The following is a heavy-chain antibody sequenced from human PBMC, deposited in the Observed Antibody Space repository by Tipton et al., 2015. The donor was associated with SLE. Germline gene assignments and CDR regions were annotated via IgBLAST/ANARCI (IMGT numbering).Heavy chain of an antibody. CDR1: GYTFTSYE. CDR3: VRGADDVFDI. CDR2: MNPDTSHI. Sequence: QLVQSGAEVKKPGASVKVSCKASGYTFTSYEINWVRQATGQGLEWMGWMNPDTSHIGHAQKFQGRLTMTRNTSISTAFMELTSLRSEDTALYYCVRGADDVFDIWGQGTMVTVSS. V-gene: IGHV1-8*01. J-gene: IGHJ3*02.